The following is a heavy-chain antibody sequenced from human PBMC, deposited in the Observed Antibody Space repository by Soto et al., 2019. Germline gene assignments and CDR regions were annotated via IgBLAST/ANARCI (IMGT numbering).Heavy chain of an antibody. Sequence: PGGSLRLSCAASEFTFSNYAMSWVLQAPGKGLEWVSAISYGGGTTYYADSVKGRFTISRDNSKNTLYLQMNSLRAEDTAVYYCAKNPGYYYDSTGYHFDYWGQGT. V-gene: IGHV3-23*01. CDR2: ISYGGGTT. J-gene: IGHJ4*02. D-gene: IGHD3-22*01. CDR1: EFTFSNYA. CDR3: AKNPGYYYDSTGYHFDY.